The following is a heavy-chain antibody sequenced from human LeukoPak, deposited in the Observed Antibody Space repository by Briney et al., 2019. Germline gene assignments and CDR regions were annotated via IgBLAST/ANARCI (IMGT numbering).Heavy chain of an antibody. Sequence: SVKVSCKASGGTFSSYAISWVRQAPGQGLEWMGGIIPIFGTANYAQKFQGRVTITADESTSTAYMELSSLRSEDTAVYYCARVIPGQGLLWFGSLYMDVWGKGTTVTISS. J-gene: IGHJ6*03. V-gene: IGHV1-69*13. CDR3: ARVIPGQGLLWFGSLYMDV. D-gene: IGHD3-10*01. CDR2: IIPIFGTA. CDR1: GGTFSSYA.